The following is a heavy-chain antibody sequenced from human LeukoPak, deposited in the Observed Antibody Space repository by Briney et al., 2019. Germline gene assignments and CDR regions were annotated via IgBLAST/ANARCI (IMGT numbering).Heavy chain of an antibody. CDR2: IYTSGST. V-gene: IGHV4-61*02. J-gene: IGHJ3*02. CDR1: GGSISSGSYY. CDR3: AREGSYWTEGYAFDI. D-gene: IGHD1-26*01. Sequence: PSQTLSLTCTVSGGSISSGSYYWRWIRQPAGKGLEWIGRIYTSGSTNYNPSLKSRVTISVDTSKNQFSLKLSSVTAADTAVYYCAREGSYWTEGYAFDIWGQGTMVTVSS.